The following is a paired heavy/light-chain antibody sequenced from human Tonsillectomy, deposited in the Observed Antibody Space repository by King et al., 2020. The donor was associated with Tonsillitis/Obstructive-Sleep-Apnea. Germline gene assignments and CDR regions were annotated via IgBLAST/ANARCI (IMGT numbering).Heavy chain of an antibody. J-gene: IGHJ6*03. CDR3: ARAPDYGVFYYYYMDV. V-gene: IGHV6-1*01. D-gene: IGHD4-17*01. CDR1: GDSVSSDSAT. CDR2: TYYRSKWDG. Sequence: QVLLQQSGPGLVKPPQTLSLTCAISGDSVSSDSATWNWIRQSPSRGLEWLGRTYYRSKWDGDYALSVKSRIIINPDTSKNQFSLQLTSVTPEDTAVYYCARAPDYGVFYYYYMDVWGKGTTVTVSS.
Light chain of an antibody. Sequence: EIVLTQSPGTLSLSPGERATLSCRVSQSLSSSYLAWYQQKPGQAPRLLIYGASSRATGIPDRFSGSGSGTDFTLTISRLEPEDSAVYYCQQCAGSPTFGQGTKVEIK. CDR3: QQCAGSPT. CDR1: QSLSSSY. CDR2: GAS. V-gene: IGKV3-20*01. J-gene: IGKJ1*01.